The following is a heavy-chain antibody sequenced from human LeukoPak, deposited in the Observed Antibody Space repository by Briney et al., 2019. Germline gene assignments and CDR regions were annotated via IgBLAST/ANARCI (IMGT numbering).Heavy chain of an antibody. J-gene: IGHJ6*03. CDR1: GYAFTNHY. CDR2: INHRGDIT. V-gene: IGHV1-46*01. D-gene: IGHD6-13*01. CDR3: ARGNGSRWPHYHYMDV. Sequence: SVKVSCKASGYAFTNHYMHWVRRAPGQGPEWMGLINHRGDITTSAQRFQDRITMTRDTSTSTDYMELRSLTSEDTAVYYCARGNGSRWPHYHYMDVWGKGPRSSSP.